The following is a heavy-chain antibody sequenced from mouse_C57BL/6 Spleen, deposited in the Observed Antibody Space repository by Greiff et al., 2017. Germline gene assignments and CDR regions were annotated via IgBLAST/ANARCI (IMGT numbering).Heavy chain of an antibody. CDR3: ARKVTTYYAMDY. CDR2: IDPSDSYT. J-gene: IGHJ4*01. CDR1: GYTFTSYW. D-gene: IGHD2-2*01. Sequence: VQLQQPGAELVMPGASVKLSCKASGYTFTSYWMHWVKQRPGQGLEWIGEIDPSDSYTNYNQKFKGKSTLTVDKSSSTAYMQLSSLTSEDSAVYYCARKVTTYYAMDYWGQGTSVTVSS. V-gene: IGHV1-69*01.